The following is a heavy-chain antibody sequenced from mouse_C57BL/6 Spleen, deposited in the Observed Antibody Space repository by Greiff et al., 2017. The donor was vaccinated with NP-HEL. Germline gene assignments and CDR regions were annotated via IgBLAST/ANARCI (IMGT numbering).Heavy chain of an antibody. D-gene: IGHD1-1*01. CDR1: GYTFTSYW. J-gene: IGHJ1*03. CDR3: ARTYYGSSYWYFDV. Sequence: VQLQQSGAELVRPGSSVKLSCKASGYTFTSYWMDWVKQRPGQGLEWIGNIYPSDSETHYNQKFKDKATLTVDKSSSTAYMQLSSLTSEDSAVYYCARTYYGSSYWYFDVWGTGTTVTVSS. CDR2: IYPSDSET. V-gene: IGHV1-61*01.